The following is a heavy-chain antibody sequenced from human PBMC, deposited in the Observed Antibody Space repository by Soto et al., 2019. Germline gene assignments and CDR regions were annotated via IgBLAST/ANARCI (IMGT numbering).Heavy chain of an antibody. CDR2: IIPIFGTP. Sequence: QVQLVQSGAEVKKPGSSVKVSCKASGGTFSTYAISWVRQAPGQGLEWMGGIIPIFGTPNYAQKFQGKVTISADASTSTAYMELSSLRSEDTAVYYCARARRDGYTPFDYWGQGTLVTVSS. V-gene: IGHV1-69*01. CDR3: ARARRDGYTPFDY. D-gene: IGHD5-12*01. J-gene: IGHJ4*02. CDR1: GGTFSTYA.